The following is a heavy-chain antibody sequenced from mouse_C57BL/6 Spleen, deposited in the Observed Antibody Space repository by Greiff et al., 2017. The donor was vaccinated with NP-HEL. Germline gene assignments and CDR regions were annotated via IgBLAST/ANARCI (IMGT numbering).Heavy chain of an antibody. Sequence: VQLQESGAELVKPGASVKLSCTASGFNIKDYYMHWVKQRPEQGLEWIGRIDPEDGETKYAPKFQGKATITADTYSTTAYLPLSSLTAEDTAFYYCDRGRRGVVAHYFDYWGQGTTLTVTS. V-gene: IGHV14-2*01. J-gene: IGHJ2*01. D-gene: IGHD1-1*01. CDR2: IDPEDGET. CDR1: GFNIKDYY. CDR3: DRGRRGVVAHYFDY.